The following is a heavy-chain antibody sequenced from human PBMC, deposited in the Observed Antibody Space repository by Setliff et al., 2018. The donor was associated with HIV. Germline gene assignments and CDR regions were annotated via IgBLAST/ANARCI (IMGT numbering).Heavy chain of an antibody. CDR1: GGSISSSSYY. Sequence: LSLTCTVSGGSISSSSYYWGWIRQPPGKGLEWIGYIYYSGSTNYNPSLKSRVTISVDTSKNQFSLKLSSVTAADTAVYYCARNLLHYDSSGLRWNYYYYYMDVWGKGTTVTVSS. V-gene: IGHV4-61*05. J-gene: IGHJ6*03. CDR2: IYYSGST. CDR3: ARNLLHYDSSGLRWNYYYYYMDV. D-gene: IGHD3-22*01.